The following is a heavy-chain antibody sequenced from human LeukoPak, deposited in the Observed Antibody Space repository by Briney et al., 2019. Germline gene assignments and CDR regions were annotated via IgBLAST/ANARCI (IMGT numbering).Heavy chain of an antibody. CDR2: ISGSGGST. D-gene: IGHD3-22*01. CDR3: AKEGYYYDSSGYYWDEYYFDY. Sequence: GGSLRLSCAASGFTFSSYAMSWVRQAPGKGLEWVSAISGSGGSTYYADSVKGRFTISRDNSKNTLYLQMNSLRAEDTAVYYCAKEGYYYDSSGYYWDEYYFDYWGQGTLVTVSS. V-gene: IGHV3-23*01. CDR1: GFTFSSYA. J-gene: IGHJ4*02.